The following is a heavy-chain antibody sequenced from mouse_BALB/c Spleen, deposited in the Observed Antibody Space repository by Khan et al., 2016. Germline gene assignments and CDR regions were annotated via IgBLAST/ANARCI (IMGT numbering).Heavy chain of an antibody. J-gene: IGHJ3*01. V-gene: IGHV14-3*02. CDR3: ARGGNYVELGN. CDR2: IDPANGNS. CDR1: GFNIKDTY. Sequence: VRLQQSGAELVKPGASVKLSCTASGFNIKDTYMHWVKQRPEQGLEWIGRIDPANGNSKYDPKFQGKAAITADTSSNTAYLQLSSLTSEEPAVCYCARGGNYVELGNWGQGTLVTVSA. D-gene: IGHD2-1*01.